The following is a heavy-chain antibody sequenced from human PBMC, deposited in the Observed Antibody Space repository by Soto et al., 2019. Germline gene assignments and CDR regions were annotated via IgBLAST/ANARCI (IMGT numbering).Heavy chain of an antibody. CDR2: IIPIFGTA. V-gene: IGHV1-69*13. Sequence: ASVKVSCKASGGTFSSYAISWVRQAPGQGLEWMGGIIPIFGTANYAQKFQGRVTITADESTSTAYMELSSLRSEDTAVYYCARRGGIVLMVYAIPGLDYYGMDVWGQGTTVTVSS. CDR3: ARRGGIVLMVYAIPGLDYYGMDV. D-gene: IGHD2-8*01. CDR1: GGTFSSYA. J-gene: IGHJ6*02.